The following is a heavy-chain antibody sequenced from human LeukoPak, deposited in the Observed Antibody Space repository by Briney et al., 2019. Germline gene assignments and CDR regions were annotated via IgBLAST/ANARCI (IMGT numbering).Heavy chain of an antibody. J-gene: IGHJ4*02. V-gene: IGHV3-21*01. D-gene: IGHD3-3*01. CDR2: ISSSSDYI. CDR1: GFTFRSYN. CDR3: ARSQSGYFPPTSDY. Sequence: GGSLRLSCAASGFTFRSYNMNWVRQAPGKGLEWVSSISSSSDYIHYADSVKGRFTISRDDAKNSLYLQLNSLRAEDTAVYYCARSQSGYFPPTSDYWGQGTLVTVSS.